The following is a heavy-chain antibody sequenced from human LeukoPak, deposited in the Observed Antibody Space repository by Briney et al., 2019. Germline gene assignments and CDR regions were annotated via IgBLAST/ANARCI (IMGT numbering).Heavy chain of an antibody. CDR1: GFTFSSYA. CDR3: ARDRVDLSSGWSSYYYGMDV. V-gene: IGHV3-66*01. D-gene: IGHD6-19*01. Sequence: GGSLRLSCAASGFTFSSYAMSWVRQAPGKGLEWVSVIYSGGSTYYADSVKGRFTISRDNSKNTLYLQMNSLRAEDTAVYYCARDRVDLSSGWSSYYYGMDVWGQGTTVTVSS. CDR2: IYSGGST. J-gene: IGHJ6*02.